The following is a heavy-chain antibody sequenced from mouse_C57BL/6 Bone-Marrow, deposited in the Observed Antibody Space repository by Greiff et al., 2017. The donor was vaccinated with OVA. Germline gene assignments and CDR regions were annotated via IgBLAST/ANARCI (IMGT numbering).Heavy chain of an antibody. Sequence: VMLVESGPELVKPGASVKISCKASGYAFSSSWMNWVKQRPGKGLEWIGRIYPGDGDTNYNGKFKGKATLTADKSSSTAYMQLSSLTSEDSAVYFCARSGDYDVDYWGKGTTLTVSS. V-gene: IGHV1-82*01. D-gene: IGHD2-4*01. J-gene: IGHJ2*01. CDR2: IYPGDGDT. CDR1: GYAFSSSW. CDR3: ARSGDYDVDY.